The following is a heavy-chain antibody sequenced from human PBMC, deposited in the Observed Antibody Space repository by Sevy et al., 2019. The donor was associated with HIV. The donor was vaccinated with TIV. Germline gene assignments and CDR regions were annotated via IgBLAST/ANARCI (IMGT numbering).Heavy chain of an antibody. CDR1: GFSFSSYG. D-gene: IGHD4-17*01. V-gene: IGHV3-30*02. CDR2: IGYDGSDK. CDR3: AKNGDSPYYKYAMDI. J-gene: IGHJ6*02. Sequence: GGSLRLSCAASGFSFSSYGMYWVRQAPGKGLEWVARIGYDGSDKYYGDSVKGRVTISRDNSKKTLYLQMSSLRAEDTAVYYCAKNGDSPYYKYAMDIWGQGTTVTVSS.